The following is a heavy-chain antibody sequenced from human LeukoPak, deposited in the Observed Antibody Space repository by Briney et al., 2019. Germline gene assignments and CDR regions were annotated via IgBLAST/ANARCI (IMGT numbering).Heavy chain of an antibody. D-gene: IGHD5-18*01. CDR1: GGTFSSYA. Sequence: SVKVSXKASGGTFSSYAISWVRQAPGQGLEWMGRIIPIFGTANYAQKFQGRVTITTDESTSTAYMELSSLRSEDTAVYYCARAALDTAMAPVDPWGQGTLVTVSS. CDR3: ARAALDTAMAPVDP. CDR2: IIPIFGTA. V-gene: IGHV1-69*05. J-gene: IGHJ5*02.